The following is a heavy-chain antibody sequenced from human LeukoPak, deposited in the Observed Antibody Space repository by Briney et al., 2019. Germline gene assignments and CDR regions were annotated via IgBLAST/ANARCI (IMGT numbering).Heavy chain of an antibody. CDR1: GGSIGSSSYY. CDR3: ARRVAGSGYRDY. J-gene: IGHJ4*02. CDR2: IHYSGST. Sequence: TSETLSLTCTVSGGSIGSSSYYWAWIRQPPGKGLEWIGNIHYSGSTHYNASLKSRVTISVDTSKNQFSLKLSSVTAADTAVYYCARRVAGSGYRDYWGQGTLVTVSS. V-gene: IGHV4-39*01. D-gene: IGHD3-22*01.